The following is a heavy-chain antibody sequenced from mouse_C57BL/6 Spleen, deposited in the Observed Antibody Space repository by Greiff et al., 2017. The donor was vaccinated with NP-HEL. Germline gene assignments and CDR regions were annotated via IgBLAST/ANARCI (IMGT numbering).Heavy chain of an antibody. V-gene: IGHV1-64*01. J-gene: IGHJ1*03. Sequence: VQLQQPGAELVKPGASVKLSCKASGYTFTSYWMHWVKQRPGQGLEWIGMIHPNSGSTNYNEKFKSKATLTVDKSSSTAYMQLSSLTSEDSAVYYCARSGGTRWYFDVWGTGTTVTVSS. CDR3: ARSGGTRWYFDV. D-gene: IGHD4-1*01. CDR1: GYTFTSYW. CDR2: IHPNSGST.